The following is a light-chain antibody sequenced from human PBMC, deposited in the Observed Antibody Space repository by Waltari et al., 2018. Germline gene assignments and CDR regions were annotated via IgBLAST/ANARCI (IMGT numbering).Light chain of an antibody. CDR2: DVT. J-gene: IGLJ1*01. V-gene: IGLV2-14*03. Sequence: QSALTQPASVSGSPGQSITIYCTATSSDVGEYKYVPWYQQHPGKVPKLLIYDVTNRPSGISYRFSGSKSGYTASLTISGLQAEDEADYYCSSYTTRSTRVFGTGTKVTVL. CDR1: SSDVGEYKY. CDR3: SSYTTRSTRV.